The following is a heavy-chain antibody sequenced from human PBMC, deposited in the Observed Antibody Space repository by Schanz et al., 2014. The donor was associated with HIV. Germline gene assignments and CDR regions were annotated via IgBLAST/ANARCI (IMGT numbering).Heavy chain of an antibody. CDR2: IWYDGSNK. Sequence: QVQLVESGGGVVQPGRSLRLSCAASGFTFSSYGMHWVRQAPGKGLEWVAVIWYDGSNKYHADSVKGRFTISRDNSKNTLYLQMNSLRAEDTAVYYCARGEAITSYYHYYGMDVWGQGTTVTVSS. CDR1: GFTFSSYG. D-gene: IGHD1-20*01. J-gene: IGHJ6*02. CDR3: ARGEAITSYYHYYGMDV. V-gene: IGHV3-33*01.